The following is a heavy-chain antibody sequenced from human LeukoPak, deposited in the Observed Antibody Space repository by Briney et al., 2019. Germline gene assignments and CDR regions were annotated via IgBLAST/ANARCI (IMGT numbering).Heavy chain of an antibody. CDR2: IYHSGST. CDR1: GGSISSGGYP. V-gene: IGHV4-30-2*01. CDR3: ARAGHYYDSSGYPLPDY. Sequence: PSQTLSLTCAVSGGSISSGGYPWSWIRQPPGKGLEWIGYIYHSGSTYYNPSLKSRVTISVDRSKNQFSLKLSSVTAADTAVYYCARAGHYYDSSGYPLPDYWGQGTLVTVSS. J-gene: IGHJ4*02. D-gene: IGHD3-22*01.